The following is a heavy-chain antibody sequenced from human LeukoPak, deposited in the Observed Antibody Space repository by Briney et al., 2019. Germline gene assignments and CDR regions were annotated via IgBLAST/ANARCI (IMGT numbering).Heavy chain of an antibody. D-gene: IGHD6-19*01. CDR1: GFTFSSYW. V-gene: IGHV3-74*01. CDR3: ARAGFFGSVAVAGYYYYGMDV. J-gene: IGHJ6*02. Sequence: QPGGSLRLSCAASGFTFSSYWMHWVRQAPGKGLVWVSRINSDGSSTSYADSVKGRFTISRDSAKNTLYLQMNSLRAEDTAVYYCARAGFFGSVAVAGYYYYGMDVWGQGTTVTVSS. CDR2: INSDGSST.